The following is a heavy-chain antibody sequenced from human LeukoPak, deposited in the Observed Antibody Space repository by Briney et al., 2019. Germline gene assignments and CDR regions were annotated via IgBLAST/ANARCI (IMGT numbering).Heavy chain of an antibody. V-gene: IGHV4-59*01. D-gene: IGHD3-3*01. CDR2: IHHSGTT. J-gene: IGHJ1*01. CDR1: GGSLSSYY. CDR3: ARHRSPLESFHH. Sequence: SETLSLTCTVSGGSLSSYYWSWIRQPPGKGLEWIAYIHHSGTTNQNPSLKSRVTISIDTSKNQFSLKLSSVTAADTAIYYCARHRSPLESFHHWGQGTLVTVSS.